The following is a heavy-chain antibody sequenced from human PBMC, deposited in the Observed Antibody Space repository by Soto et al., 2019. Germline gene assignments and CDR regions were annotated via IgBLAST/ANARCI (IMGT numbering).Heavy chain of an antibody. V-gene: IGHV1-8*01. J-gene: IGHJ6*02. D-gene: IGHD3-3*01. CDR2: MNPNSGNT. Sequence: QVQLVQSGAGVKKPGASVKVSCKASGYTFTSYDINWVRQATGQGLERMGWMNPNSGNTGYAQKFQGRVTMTRNTSISTAYMELSSLRSEDTAVYYCARVNYDFWSGYYSYYYYGMDVWGQGTTVTVSS. CDR1: GYTFTSYD. CDR3: ARVNYDFWSGYYSYYYYGMDV.